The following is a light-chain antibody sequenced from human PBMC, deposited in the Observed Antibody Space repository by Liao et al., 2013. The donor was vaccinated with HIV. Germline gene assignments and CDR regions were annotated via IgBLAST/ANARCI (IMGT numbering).Light chain of an antibody. J-gene: IGLJ1*01. CDR2: YDS. V-gene: IGLV3-21*01. Sequence: SYELTQPPSVSVAPGKTARITCGGNNIGSKSVHWYQQKPGQAPVLVIDYDSDRPSGIPERFSGSNSGNTATLSISRVEAGDEADYYCQVWDTNSDHPYVFGTGTKVTVL. CDR3: QVWDTNSDHPYV. CDR1: NIGSKS.